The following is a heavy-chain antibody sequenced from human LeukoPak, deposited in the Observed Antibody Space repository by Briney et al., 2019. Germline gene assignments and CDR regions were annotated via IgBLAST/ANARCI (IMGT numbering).Heavy chain of an antibody. Sequence: ASQTLSLTCTVSGGSIISGSYYWSWIRQPAGKGLEWIGRIYTSGSTNYNPSLKSRVTISVDTSKNQFSLKLSSVTAADTAVYYCASSLYYYDSSGYYSDAFDIWGQGTMVTVSS. J-gene: IGHJ3*02. CDR2: IYTSGST. V-gene: IGHV4-61*02. CDR1: GGSIISGSYY. D-gene: IGHD3-22*01. CDR3: ASSLYYYDSSGYYSDAFDI.